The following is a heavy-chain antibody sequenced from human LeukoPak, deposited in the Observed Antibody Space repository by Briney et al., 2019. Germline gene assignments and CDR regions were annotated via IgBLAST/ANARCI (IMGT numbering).Heavy chain of an antibody. J-gene: IGHJ4*02. CDR2: INHSGST. Sequence: SETLSLTCAVYGGSFSGYYWSWILQPPGKGLEWTGEINHSGSTNYNPSLKSRVTISVDTSKNQFSLKLSSVTAADTAVYYCARHIPYSGSYGYWGQGTLVTVSS. V-gene: IGHV4-34*01. CDR1: GGSFSGYY. D-gene: IGHD1-26*01. CDR3: ARHIPYSGSYGY.